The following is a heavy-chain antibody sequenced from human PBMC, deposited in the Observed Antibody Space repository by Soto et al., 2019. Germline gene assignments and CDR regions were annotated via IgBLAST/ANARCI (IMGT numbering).Heavy chain of an antibody. CDR2: ISGSGGST. CDR1: GFTFSSYA. V-gene: IGHV3-23*01. J-gene: IGHJ6*02. Sequence: GGSLRLXCAASGFTFSSYAMSWVRQAPGKGLEWVSAISGSGGSTYYADSVKGRFTISRDNSKNTLYLQMNSLRAEDTAVYYCAKAPAMVSYYYYGMEVWGQGTTVTVSS. CDR3: AKAPAMVSYYYYGMEV. D-gene: IGHD5-18*01.